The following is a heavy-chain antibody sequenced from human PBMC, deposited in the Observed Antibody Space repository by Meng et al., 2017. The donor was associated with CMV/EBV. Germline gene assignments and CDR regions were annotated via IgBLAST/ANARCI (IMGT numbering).Heavy chain of an antibody. Sequence: ASVKVSCKASVYTFTSYGISWVRQAPGQGLEWMGWISAYNGNTNYAQKLQGRVTMTTDTSTSTAYMELRSLRSDDTAVYYCARDAREDIVVVPAAAPPDDAFDIWGQGTMVTVSS. CDR2: ISAYNGNT. V-gene: IGHV1-18*01. CDR1: VYTFTSYG. D-gene: IGHD2-2*01. J-gene: IGHJ3*02. CDR3: ARDAREDIVVVPAAAPPDDAFDI.